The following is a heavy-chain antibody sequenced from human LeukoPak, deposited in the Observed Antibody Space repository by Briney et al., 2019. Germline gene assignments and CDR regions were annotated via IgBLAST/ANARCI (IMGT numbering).Heavy chain of an antibody. J-gene: IGHJ5*02. Sequence: RPGGSLRLSCAASGFTFSSYGMHWVRQAPGKGLEWVAVIWYDGSNKYYADSVKGRFTISRDNSKNTLYLQMNSLRAEDTAVYYCAKESDTGYSSSWYENNWFDPWGQGTLVTVSS. CDR3: AKESDTGYSSSWYENNWFDP. CDR1: GFTFSSYG. V-gene: IGHV3-30*02. D-gene: IGHD6-13*01. CDR2: IWYDGSNK.